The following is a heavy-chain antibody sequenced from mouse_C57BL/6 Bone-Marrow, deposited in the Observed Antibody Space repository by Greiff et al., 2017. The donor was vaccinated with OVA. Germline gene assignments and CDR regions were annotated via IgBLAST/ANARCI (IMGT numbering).Heavy chain of an antibody. CDR3: TTRRWFAY. Sequence: EVQLQQSGAELVRPGASVKLSCTASGFNIKDDYMHWVKQRPEQGLEWIGWIDPENGDTEYASKFQGKATITADTSSNTAYLQLSSLTSEDTAFYYCTTRRWFAYWGQGTLVTVSA. V-gene: IGHV14-4*01. CDR2: IDPENGDT. CDR1: GFNIKDDY. J-gene: IGHJ3*01.